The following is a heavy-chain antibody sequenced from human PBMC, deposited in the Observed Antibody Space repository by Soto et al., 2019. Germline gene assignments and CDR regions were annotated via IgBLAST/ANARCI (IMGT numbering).Heavy chain of an antibody. CDR2: ISAHNGNT. J-gene: IGHJ4*02. Sequence: QVHLVQSGAEVKKPGASVKVSCKASGYTFTSYGITWVRQAPGQGLEWMGWISAHNGNTDYAQKLQGRVIVTRDTSTSTAYMELRSLRTDDTAVYYCARGRQGDYWGQGALVTVSS. CDR1: GYTFTSYG. CDR3: ARGRQGDY. V-gene: IGHV1-18*01.